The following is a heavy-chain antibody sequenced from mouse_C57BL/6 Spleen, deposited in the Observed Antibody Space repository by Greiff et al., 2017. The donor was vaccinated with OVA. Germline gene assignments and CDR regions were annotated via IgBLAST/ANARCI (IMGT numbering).Heavy chain of an antibody. V-gene: IGHV1-72*01. D-gene: IGHD1-1*01. CDR1: GYTFTSYW. Sequence: QVQLQQPGAELVKPGASVKLSCKASGYTFTSYWMHWVKQRPGRGLEWIGRIAPNSGGTKYNEKFTSKATLTVDQPSSTAYMQLSSLTSEDSAVYYCARHYGSSYHYAMDYWGQGTSVTVSS. J-gene: IGHJ4*01. CDR3: ARHYGSSYHYAMDY. CDR2: IAPNSGGT.